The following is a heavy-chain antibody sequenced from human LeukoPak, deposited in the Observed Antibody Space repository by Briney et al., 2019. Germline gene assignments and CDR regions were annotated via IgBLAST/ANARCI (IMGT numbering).Heavy chain of an antibody. Sequence: ASVKVSCKASGYTFTNYGITWVRQAPGQGLEWMGWISAYNGDTNYAQKLQGRVTMTTDTSTSTAYMELRSLRSDDTAMYYCAREFASTVLMANWFDPWGQGTLVSVSS. D-gene: IGHD2-8*01. CDR2: ISAYNGDT. V-gene: IGHV1-18*01. J-gene: IGHJ5*02. CDR3: AREFASTVLMANWFDP. CDR1: GYTFTNYG.